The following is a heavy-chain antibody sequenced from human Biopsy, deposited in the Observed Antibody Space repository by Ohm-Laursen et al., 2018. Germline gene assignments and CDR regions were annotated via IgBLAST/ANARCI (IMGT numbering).Heavy chain of an antibody. D-gene: IGHD5-12*01. J-gene: IGHJ4*02. CDR2: VSYRGGT. V-gene: IGHV4-31*03. CDR3: ARLGSGDYFPTFFDF. Sequence: TLSLICTVSGGSITRGGYYWNWIRQHPEKGLEWIGYVSYRGGTYHNPSLESRVFLSLDTSKNQFSLRLTSVTAADTAVYYCARLGSGDYFPTFFDFWGQGALVTVSS. CDR1: GGSITRGGYY.